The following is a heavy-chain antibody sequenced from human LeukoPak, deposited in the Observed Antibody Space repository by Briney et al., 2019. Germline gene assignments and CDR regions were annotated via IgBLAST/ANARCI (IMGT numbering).Heavy chain of an antibody. CDR1: GYTFTSYA. V-gene: IGHV1-3*01. Sequence: GASVKVSCKASGYTFTSYAMHWVRQAPGQRLEWMGWINAGNGNTKYSQKFRGRVTITRDTSASTAYMELSSLRSEDTAVYYCARDLLLWFGELQYYFDYWGQGTLVTVSS. CDR2: INAGNGNT. J-gene: IGHJ4*02. CDR3: ARDLLLWFGELQYYFDY. D-gene: IGHD3-10*01.